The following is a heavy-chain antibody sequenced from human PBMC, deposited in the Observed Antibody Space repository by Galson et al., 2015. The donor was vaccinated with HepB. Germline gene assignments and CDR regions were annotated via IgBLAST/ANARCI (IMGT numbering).Heavy chain of an antibody. J-gene: IGHJ4*02. Sequence: SVKVSCKASGGTFSSYAISWVRQAPGQGLEWMGGIIPIFGTANYAQKFQGRVTITADKSTSTAYMELSSLRSEDTAVYYCARNEGSGSYYPLDYWGQGTLVTVSS. V-gene: IGHV1-69*06. CDR2: IIPIFGTA. D-gene: IGHD3-10*01. CDR1: GGTFSSYA. CDR3: ARNEGSGSYYPLDY.